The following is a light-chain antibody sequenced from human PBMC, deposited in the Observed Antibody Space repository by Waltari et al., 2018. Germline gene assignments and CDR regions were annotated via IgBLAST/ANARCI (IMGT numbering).Light chain of an antibody. CDR3: QHYLRLPVT. J-gene: IGKJ1*01. Sequence: EIVLTQSPGTLSLSPGESDTLSCRTSQSVTRALAWYQQTHGQAPKLLIYGASNRATGIPDRVSGSGSGTDFSLTISSLEPEDFAVYYCQHYLRLPVTFGQGTKVEVK. CDR2: GAS. CDR1: QSVTRA. V-gene: IGKV3-20*01.